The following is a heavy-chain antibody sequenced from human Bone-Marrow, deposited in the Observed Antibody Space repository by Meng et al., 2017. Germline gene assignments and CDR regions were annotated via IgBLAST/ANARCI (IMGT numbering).Heavy chain of an antibody. Sequence: VQLVETGGGLIQPGGSLRLSCAASGFTVSSKYMSWVRQSPGKGLEWVSVMYSGGDTHYTDSVKGRFTISRDNSKNTLYLQMNSLRAEDTAVYYCARDGDYWGQGTLVTVSS. CDR1: GFTVSSKY. CDR3: ARDGDY. CDR2: MYSGGDT. J-gene: IGHJ4*02. V-gene: IGHV3-53*02.